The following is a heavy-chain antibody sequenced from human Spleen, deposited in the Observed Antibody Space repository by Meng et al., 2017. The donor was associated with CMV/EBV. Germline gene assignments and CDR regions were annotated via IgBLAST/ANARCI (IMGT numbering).Heavy chain of an antibody. CDR1: GGTFSSYA. CDR2: IMPILGIA. V-gene: IGHV1-69*04. CDR3: ARDRRANYDYYGLDV. J-gene: IGHJ6*02. Sequence: SVKVSCKASGGTFSSYAISWVRQAPGQGLEWMGRIMPILGIANYAQRLQGRVTITADKSTSTSYMELSSLTSGDTAVYFCARDRRANYDYYGLDVWGQGTTVTVSS.